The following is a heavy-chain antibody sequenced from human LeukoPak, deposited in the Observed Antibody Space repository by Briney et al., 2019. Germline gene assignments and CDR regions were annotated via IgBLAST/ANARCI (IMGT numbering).Heavy chain of an antibody. CDR2: IWFDGSQT. CDR3: ARHVTYFYGTSGHYYLDS. V-gene: IGHV3-33*01. Sequence: GGSLRLSCAASGFTFSNPGMHWVRQAPGKGLEWLAVIWFDGSQTYYADSVKGRFTISRDNSKNTLFLQMNNLRAEDTAVYFCARHVTYFYGTSGHYYLDSWGQGTLVTVSS. D-gene: IGHD3-22*01. CDR1: GFTFSNPG. J-gene: IGHJ4*02.